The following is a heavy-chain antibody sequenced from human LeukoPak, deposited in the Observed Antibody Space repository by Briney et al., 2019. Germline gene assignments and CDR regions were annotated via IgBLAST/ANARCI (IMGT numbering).Heavy chain of an antibody. V-gene: IGHV3-30*03. CDR3: ARGASGYETRDAFDV. CDR2: ISYDGSNK. Sequence: GGSLRLSCAASGFTFSNYGMHWVRQGPGKGLEWVAVISYDGSNKYYGGSVKGRSTISRDNSENTMYLQINSLRAEDTAIYYCARGASGYETRDAFDVWGQGTMVTVSS. D-gene: IGHD5-12*01. CDR1: GFTFSNYG. J-gene: IGHJ3*01.